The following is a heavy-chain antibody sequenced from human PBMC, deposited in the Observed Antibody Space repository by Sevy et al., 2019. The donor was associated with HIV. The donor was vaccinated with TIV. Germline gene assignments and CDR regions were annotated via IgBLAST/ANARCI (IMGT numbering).Heavy chain of an antibody. CDR3: TRPPRMGVITPNDAFDI. D-gene: IGHD3-16*02. J-gene: IGHJ3*02. V-gene: IGHV3-49*04. Sequence: GESLKISCTASGFTFGDYAMSWVRQAPGKGLEWVGFIRSKAYGGTTEYAASVKGRFTISRDDSKSIAYLQMNSLKTEDTAVYYCTRPPRMGVITPNDAFDIWGQGTMVTVSS. CDR2: IRSKAYGGTT. CDR1: GFTFGDYA.